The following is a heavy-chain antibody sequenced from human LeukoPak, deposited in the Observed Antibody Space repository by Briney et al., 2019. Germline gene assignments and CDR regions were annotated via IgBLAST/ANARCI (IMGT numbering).Heavy chain of an antibody. CDR1: GGSISSCDYY. J-gene: IGHJ4*02. CDR2: IYYNWST. V-gene: IGHV4-30-4*01. Sequence: NPSETLSLTCTVSGGSISSCDYYWSWIRQPPGKGLEWIGYIYYNWSTYYNPSLKSRVTISVDTSKHPFSLKLSSVTAADTAVYYCASNYGDYGYYFDYWGQGNLVTVSS. D-gene: IGHD4-17*01. CDR3: ASNYGDYGYYFDY.